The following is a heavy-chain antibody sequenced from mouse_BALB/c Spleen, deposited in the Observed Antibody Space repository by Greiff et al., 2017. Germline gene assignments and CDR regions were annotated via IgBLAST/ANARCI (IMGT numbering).Heavy chain of an antibody. CDR1: GFSFSSYD. CDR3: ARIDDDYDGFAD. J-gene: IGHJ3*01. D-gene: IGHD2-4*01. V-gene: IGHV5-12-1*01. Sequence: EVQRVESGGGLVKPGGSLKLSCAASGFSFSSYDLYWVRQTPEKRLEWVAYISSGGGCTYYPDTVKGRFTITRDNAKNTLYLQMSSLKSEDTAVYYCARIDDDYDGFADWGQGTLVTVSA. CDR2: ISSGGGCT.